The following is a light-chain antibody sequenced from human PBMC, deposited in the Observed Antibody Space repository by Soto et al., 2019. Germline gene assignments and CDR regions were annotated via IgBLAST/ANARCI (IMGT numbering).Light chain of an antibody. V-gene: IGKV1-6*01. CDR2: AAS. CDR3: LQDYNYPWT. Sequence: ATQMTQSPSSLSASVGDRVTITCRANQDIRNDLGWYQQKPGKAPELLIYAASSLQPGVPSRFSGSRSGTDFTLTISSLQPEDFATYYCLQDYNYPWTFGQGTKVVIK. J-gene: IGKJ1*01. CDR1: QDIRND.